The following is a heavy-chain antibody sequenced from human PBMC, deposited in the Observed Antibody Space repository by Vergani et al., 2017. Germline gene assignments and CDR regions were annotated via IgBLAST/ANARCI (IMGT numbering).Heavy chain of an antibody. CDR2: IHTSGST. Sequence: QVQLQESGPGLVKPSQTLSLTCTVSGGSINSQNYYWSWIRQPAGKGLEWIGRIHTSGSTNYNPSLKSRVTMSEDTSNNQFSLNLTSVTAADTAVYFCARGSCLGGSCYKPLFDYWVQGILVTVSS. V-gene: IGHV4-61*02. D-gene: IGHD2-15*01. CDR1: GGSINSQNYY. J-gene: IGHJ4*02. CDR3: ARGSCLGGSCYKPLFDY.